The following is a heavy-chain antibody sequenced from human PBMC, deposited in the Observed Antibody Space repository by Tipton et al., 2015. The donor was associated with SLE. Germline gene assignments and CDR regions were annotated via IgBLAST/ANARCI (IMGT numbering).Heavy chain of an antibody. CDR2: ISAYNGNT. V-gene: IGHV1-18*01. CDR1: GYTFTSYG. CDR3: APLNWGKDY. Sequence: QLVQSGAEVKKPGASVKVSCKASGYTFTSYGISWVRQAPGQGLEWMGWISAYNGNTNYAQKLQGRVTMTRDTSTSTVYMELSSLRSEDTAVYYCAPLNWGKDYWGQGTLVTVSS. D-gene: IGHD7-27*01. J-gene: IGHJ4*02.